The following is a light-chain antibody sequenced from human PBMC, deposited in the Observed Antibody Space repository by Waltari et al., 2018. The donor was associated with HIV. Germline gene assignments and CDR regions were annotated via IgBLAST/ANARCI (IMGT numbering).Light chain of an antibody. CDR2: YVT. Sequence: QSALTQPASVSGSPGQSITISCTGTSSDVGGYNYVSWYQQHPGHAPKLMIYYVTKRPSGVSNRFSGSKSGNTASLTISGLQAEDEADYYCCSYAGSSTFAVFGGGTKLTVL. CDR1: SSDVGGYNY. CDR3: CSYAGSSTFAV. J-gene: IGLJ2*01. V-gene: IGLV2-23*02.